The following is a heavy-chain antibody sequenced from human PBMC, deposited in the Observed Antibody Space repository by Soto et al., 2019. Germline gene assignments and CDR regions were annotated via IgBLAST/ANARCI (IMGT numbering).Heavy chain of an antibody. D-gene: IGHD5-12*01. CDR1: GFTFSSYG. V-gene: IGHV3-30*18. Sequence: GGSLRLSCAASGFTFSSYGMHWVRQAPGKGLEWVAVISYDGSNKYYADSVKGRFTISRDNSKNTLYLQMNSLRAEDTAVYYCAKDSVAPFDPWGQGTLVTVSS. J-gene: IGHJ5*02. CDR2: ISYDGSNK. CDR3: AKDSVAPFDP.